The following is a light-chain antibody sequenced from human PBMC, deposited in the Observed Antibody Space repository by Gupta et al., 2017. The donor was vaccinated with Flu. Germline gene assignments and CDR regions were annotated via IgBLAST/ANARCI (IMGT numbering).Light chain of an antibody. CDR1: QSVSSN. V-gene: IGKV3-15*01. Sequence: PATLSVSPGERAILSCRASQSVSSNLAWYQQKPSQAPRLLIYGASTRATGIPVRFSGSGSGTEFTLTISSLQSEDFAVYYCQQDNNWPYTFGQGTKLEIK. CDR3: QQDNNWPYT. CDR2: GAS. J-gene: IGKJ2*01.